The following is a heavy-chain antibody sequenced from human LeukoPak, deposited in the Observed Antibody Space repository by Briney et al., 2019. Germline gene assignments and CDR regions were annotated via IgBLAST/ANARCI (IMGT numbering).Heavy chain of an antibody. CDR1: GYTFTGYY. D-gene: IGHD4-23*01. J-gene: IGHJ4*02. V-gene: IGHV1-2*02. Sequence: ASVKVSCKASGYTFTGYYMHWVRQAPGQGLEWMGWINPNSGGTNYAQKFQGRVTMTRDTSISTAYMELSRLRSDDTAVYYCARDREVTPHLDYWGQGTLVTVSS. CDR3: ARDREVTPHLDY. CDR2: INPNSGGT.